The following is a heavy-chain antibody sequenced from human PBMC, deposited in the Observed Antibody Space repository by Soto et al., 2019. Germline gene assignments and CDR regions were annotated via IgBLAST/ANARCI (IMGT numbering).Heavy chain of an antibody. D-gene: IGHD3-22*01. CDR2: IDPSDSYT. V-gene: IGHV5-10-1*01. CDR1: GYSFTSYW. CDR3: AEISYYNSRGYSYLDT. Sequence: GESLKISCKGSGYSFTSYWISWVRQMPGKGLEWMGRIDPSDSYTNYSPSFQGHVTISADKSISTASLQWSSLKASDTARYYCAEISYYNSRGYSYLDTWGQETLVTVSS. J-gene: IGHJ5*02.